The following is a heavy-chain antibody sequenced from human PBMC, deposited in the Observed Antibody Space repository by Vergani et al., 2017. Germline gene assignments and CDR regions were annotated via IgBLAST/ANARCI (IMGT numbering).Heavy chain of an antibody. J-gene: IGHJ3*01. D-gene: IGHD2-15*01. CDR3: ARRSGGYYSGGKVHPLRTAFDV. Sequence: QVQLQASGPGRVKPSQTLSLTCTMSGGSISAGYYFWSWIRQPAGKGLEWLGHISASGNASHSPSLKTRVSMSVDTSKNQFSLQVTSVTAADTAIYFCARRSGGYYSGGKVHPLRTAFDVWGHGTVVSVSS. CDR1: GGSISAGYYF. V-gene: IGHV4-61*02. CDR2: ISASGNA.